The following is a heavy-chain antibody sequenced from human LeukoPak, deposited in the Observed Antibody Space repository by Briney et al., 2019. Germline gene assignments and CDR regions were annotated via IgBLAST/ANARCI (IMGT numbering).Heavy chain of an antibody. CDR1: GGSISSYY. J-gene: IGHJ5*02. CDR3: AREAVEYSSGWYNWFDP. CDR2: IYYSGST. Sequence: SETLSLTCTVSGGSISSYYWSWIRQPPGKGLEWLGYIYYSGSTNYNPSLKSRVTISVDTSKNQFSLKLSSVTAADTAVYYCAREAVEYSSGWYNWFDPWGQGTLVTVSS. V-gene: IGHV4-59*01. D-gene: IGHD6-19*01.